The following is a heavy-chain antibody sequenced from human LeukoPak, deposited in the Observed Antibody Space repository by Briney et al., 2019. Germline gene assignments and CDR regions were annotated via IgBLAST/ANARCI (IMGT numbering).Heavy chain of an antibody. V-gene: IGHV1-8*01. CDR3: ARGLSGWDYWYFDL. J-gene: IGHJ2*01. D-gene: IGHD6-19*01. Sequence: ASVKVSCKASGYTFTSYDINWVRQATGQGLEWMGWMNPNSGNTGYAQKFQGRVTMTRNTSISTAYMELSSLRSEDTAMYYCARGLSGWDYWYFDLWGRGTLVTVSS. CDR2: MNPNSGNT. CDR1: GYTFTSYD.